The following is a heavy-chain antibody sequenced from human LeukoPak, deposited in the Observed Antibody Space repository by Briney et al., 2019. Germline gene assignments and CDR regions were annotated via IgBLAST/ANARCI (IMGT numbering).Heavy chain of an antibody. CDR2: IYYSGST. Sequence: PSETLSLTCTVSGGSINSYYWSWIRQPPGKGLEWIGYIYYSGSTNYNPSLKSRVTISVDTSKNQFSLKLSSVTAADTAVYYCARAAEGNWFDPWGQGTLVTVSS. D-gene: IGHD6-25*01. CDR3: ARAAEGNWFDP. V-gene: IGHV4-59*01. J-gene: IGHJ5*02. CDR1: GGSINSYY.